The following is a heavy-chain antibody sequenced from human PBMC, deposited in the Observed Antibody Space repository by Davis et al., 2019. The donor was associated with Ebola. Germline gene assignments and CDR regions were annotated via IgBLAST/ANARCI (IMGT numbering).Heavy chain of an antibody. CDR2: IYYSGST. J-gene: IGHJ4*02. Sequence: PGGSLRLSCTVSGGSISSYYWSWIRQPPGKGLEWIGYIYYSGSTNYNPSLKSRVTISVDTSKNQFSLKLSSVTAADTAVYYCARGRGSYEFGRGQGTLVTVSS. CDR3: ARGRGSYEFG. V-gene: IGHV4-59*01. D-gene: IGHD1-26*01. CDR1: GGSISSYY.